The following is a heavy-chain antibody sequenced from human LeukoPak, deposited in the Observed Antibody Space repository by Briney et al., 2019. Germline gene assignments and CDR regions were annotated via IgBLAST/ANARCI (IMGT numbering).Heavy chain of an antibody. V-gene: IGHV4-34*01. Sequence: SETLSLTCAVYGGSFSGYYWSWIRQPPGKGLEWIGEINHSGSTNCNPSLKSRVTISVDTSKNQFSLKLSSVTAADTAVYYCAREGNPKGLVPAAIDFRLDYWGQGTLVTVSS. CDR1: GGSFSGYY. D-gene: IGHD2-2*01. CDR2: INHSGST. J-gene: IGHJ4*02. CDR3: AREGNPKGLVPAAIDFRLDY.